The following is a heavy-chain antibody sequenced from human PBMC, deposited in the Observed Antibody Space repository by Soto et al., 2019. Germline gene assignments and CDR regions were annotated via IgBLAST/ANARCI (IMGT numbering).Heavy chain of an antibody. Sequence: ASVKVSCKASGYTFTSYGISWVRQAPGQGLEWMGWISAYNGSTNYAQKLQGRVTMTTDTSTSTAYMELRSLRSDDTAVYYCAREGVEMATIASYYFDYWGQGTLVTVSS. J-gene: IGHJ4*02. CDR3: AREGVEMATIASYYFDY. D-gene: IGHD5-12*01. V-gene: IGHV1-18*01. CDR2: ISAYNGST. CDR1: GYTFTSYG.